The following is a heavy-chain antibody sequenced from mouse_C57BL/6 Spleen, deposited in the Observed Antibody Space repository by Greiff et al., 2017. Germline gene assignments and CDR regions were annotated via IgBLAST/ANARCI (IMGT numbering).Heavy chain of an antibody. CDR2: IWSGGST. D-gene: IGHD4-1*01. CDR3: ARTGFDY. V-gene: IGHV2-2*01. CDR1: GFSLTSYG. Sequence: VQLKQSGPGLVQPSQSLSITFTVSGFSLTSYGVHWVRQSPGKGLEWLGVIWSGGSTDYNAAFISRLSISKDNSKSQVFFKINSLQADDTAIYYCARTGFDYWGQGTTRTVAS. J-gene: IGHJ2*01.